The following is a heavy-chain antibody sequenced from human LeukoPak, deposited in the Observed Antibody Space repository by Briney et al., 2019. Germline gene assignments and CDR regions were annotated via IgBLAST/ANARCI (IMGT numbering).Heavy chain of an antibody. V-gene: IGHV1-69*13. J-gene: IGHJ4*02. CDR1: GGTFSSYA. Sequence: SVKVSCKASGGTFSSYAISWVRQAPGQGLEWMGGIIPIFGTANYAQKFQGRVTITADESTRTAYMELSSLRSEDTAVYYCARPALRSGKYSSGWYLKYYFDYWGQGTLVTVSS. CDR3: ARPALRSGKYSSGWYLKYYFDY. D-gene: IGHD6-19*01. CDR2: IIPIFGTA.